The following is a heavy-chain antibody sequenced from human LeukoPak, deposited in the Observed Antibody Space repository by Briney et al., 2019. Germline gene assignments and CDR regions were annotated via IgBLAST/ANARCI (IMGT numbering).Heavy chain of an antibody. J-gene: IGHJ4*02. V-gene: IGHV4-38-2*02. Sequence: TSETLSLTCTVSGYSISSGYYWGWIRQPPGKGLEWIGSIYYSGSTYYNPSLKSRVTISVDTSKNQFSLKLSSVTAADTAVYYCARVRMVRGVIIWGYFDYWGQGTLVTVSS. CDR2: IYYSGST. D-gene: IGHD3-10*01. CDR3: ARVRMVRGVIIWGYFDY. CDR1: GYSISSGYY.